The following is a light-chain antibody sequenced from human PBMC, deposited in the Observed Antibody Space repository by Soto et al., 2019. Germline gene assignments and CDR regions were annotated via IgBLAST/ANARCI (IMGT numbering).Light chain of an antibody. J-gene: IGLJ2*01. CDR3: SSYTNSLTLV. V-gene: IGLV2-14*02. CDR1: SSDVGSYNL. Sequence: QSALTQPASVSGSPGQSITISCTGTSSDVGSYNLVSWYQQHPGKAPKLMIYEGSKRPSGVSNRFSGSKSGNTASLTISGLQADDEADYYCSSYTNSLTLVFGGGTKVTVL. CDR2: EGS.